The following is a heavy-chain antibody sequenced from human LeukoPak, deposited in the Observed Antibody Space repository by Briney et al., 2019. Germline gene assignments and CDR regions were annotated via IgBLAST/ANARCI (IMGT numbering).Heavy chain of an antibody. D-gene: IGHD5-18*01. J-gene: IGHJ6*02. CDR1: GGSISSYY. CDR2: IYYSGST. Sequence: SATLSLTCAVSGGSISSYYRSWIRQPPGKGLEWIGYIYYSGSTNYSPSLKTRVTISVDMSNNLFSLKVSTVTAADTAVYYCARYKYTATLDDRMDVRGQGTTLTVPS. V-gene: IGHV4-59*01. CDR3: ARYKYTATLDDRMDV.